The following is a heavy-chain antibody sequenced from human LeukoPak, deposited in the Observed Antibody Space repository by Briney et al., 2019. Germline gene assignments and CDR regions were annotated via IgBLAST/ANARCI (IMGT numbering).Heavy chain of an antibody. Sequence: GASVKVSCKVSGYTLTELSMHWVRQAPGKGLEWMGGFDPEDGETIYAQKFQGRVTMTEDTSTDTAYMELSSLRSEDTAVYYCATAKGLMVYANGALAFDIWGQGTMVTVSS. J-gene: IGHJ3*02. D-gene: IGHD2-8*01. CDR2: FDPEDGET. CDR1: GYTLTELS. CDR3: ATAKGLMVYANGALAFDI. V-gene: IGHV1-24*01.